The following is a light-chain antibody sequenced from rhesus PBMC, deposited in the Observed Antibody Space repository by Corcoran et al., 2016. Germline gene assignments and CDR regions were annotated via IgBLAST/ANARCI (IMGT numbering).Light chain of an antibody. Sequence: ETVVTQSPANLSLSPGERATLSCRASQSVGSYLAWYQQKPGQTPKLLIYGASSRATGFPDRFSGSGSVKGFNLTIGRLEPGDGGVYYWQKSSYLYSVGQGTKVEI. CDR1: QSVGSY. J-gene: IGKJ2*01. CDR2: GAS. V-gene: IGKV3-24*04. CDR3: QKSSYLYS.